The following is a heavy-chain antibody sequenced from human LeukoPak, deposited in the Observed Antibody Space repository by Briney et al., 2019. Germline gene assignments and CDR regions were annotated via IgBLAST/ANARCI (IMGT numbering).Heavy chain of an antibody. V-gene: IGHV3-49*04. CDR3: TRISSSPAALYYYYMDV. D-gene: IGHD6-6*01. CDR1: GFTFGDNP. Sequence: GGSLRLSCTASGFTFGDNPLNWVRQAPGKGLEWVGLIRSDRYGGTSEYVASVNGRFSISRDDSRNILYLEMHSLRNEDTAVYFCTRISSSPAALYYYYMDVWGKGIPVTVSS. J-gene: IGHJ6*03. CDR2: IRSDRYGGTS.